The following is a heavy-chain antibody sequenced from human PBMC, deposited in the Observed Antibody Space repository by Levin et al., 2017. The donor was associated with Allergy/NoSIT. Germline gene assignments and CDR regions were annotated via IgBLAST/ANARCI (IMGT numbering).Heavy chain of an antibody. D-gene: IGHD2-21*02. Sequence: QSGGSLRLSCTASGFIFSDYVIHWVRQAPGKGLEWVAAIWGDGSEKYYADSVRGRFTISRDNSKNMLSLQMNSLRAEDTAYYYCGRAYCHNCYSYLAYWGQGTPVTVSS. J-gene: IGHJ4*02. V-gene: IGHV3-33*01. CDR2: IWGDGSEK. CDR1: GFIFSDYV. CDR3: GRAYCHNCYSYLAY.